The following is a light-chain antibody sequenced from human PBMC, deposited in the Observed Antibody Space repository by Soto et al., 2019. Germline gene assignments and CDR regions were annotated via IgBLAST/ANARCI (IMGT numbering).Light chain of an antibody. CDR3: QQYGTSHRT. CDR1: QSVPSKY. V-gene: IGKV3-20*01. J-gene: IGKJ1*01. CDR2: GAS. Sequence: EIVLNPSPGTLSWSSGERANVSCGASQSVPSKYLAWYQQNPGQDPRLLIYGASNRATGIPAKFSGSGSGTDFTLTISRLEPEDFAVYYCQQYGTSHRTFGQGTKVDIK.